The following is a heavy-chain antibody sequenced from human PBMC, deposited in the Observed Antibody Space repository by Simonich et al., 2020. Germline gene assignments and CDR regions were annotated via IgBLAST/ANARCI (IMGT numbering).Heavy chain of an antibody. V-gene: IGHV1-2*02. Sequence: QVQLVQSGAEVKKPGASVKVSCKASGYTFTGYYMHWVRQAPGQGLEGMGWINPNRGGTNYAQKFQGRVTMTRDTSISTAYMELSRLRSDDTAVYYCARDSYSSWYFDLWGRGTLVTVSS. D-gene: IGHD6-13*01. CDR1: GYTFTGYY. CDR2: INPNRGGT. J-gene: IGHJ2*01. CDR3: ARDSYSSWYFDL.